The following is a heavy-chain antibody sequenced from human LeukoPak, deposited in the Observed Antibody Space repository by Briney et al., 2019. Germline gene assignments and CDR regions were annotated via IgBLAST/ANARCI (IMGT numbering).Heavy chain of an antibody. J-gene: IGHJ5*02. CDR3: ASTDTAMVTNGWFDP. D-gene: IGHD5-18*01. CDR2: ISANNGNT. CDR1: GYTFTTFG. Sequence: ASVKVSCKASGYTFTTFGISWVRQAPGQGLEWMGWISANNGNTNYAQKFQGGVTMTTDTSTSTAYMELSSLRSEDTAVYYCASTDTAMVTNGWFDPWGQGTLVIVSS. V-gene: IGHV1-18*01.